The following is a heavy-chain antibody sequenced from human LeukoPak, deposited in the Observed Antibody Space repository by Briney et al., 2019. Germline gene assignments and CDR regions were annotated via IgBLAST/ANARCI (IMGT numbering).Heavy chain of an antibody. D-gene: IGHD3-10*01. J-gene: IGHJ6*04. CDR2: IIPIFGTA. CDR1: GGTFSSYA. CDR3: ARHYGSGSLYYYGMDV. Sequence: ASVKVSCKASGGTFSSYAISWVRQAPGQGLEWMGGIIPIFGTANYAQKFQGRVTITADESTSTAYMELSSLRSEDTAVYYCARHYGSGSLYYYGMDVWGKGTTVTVSS. V-gene: IGHV1-69*01.